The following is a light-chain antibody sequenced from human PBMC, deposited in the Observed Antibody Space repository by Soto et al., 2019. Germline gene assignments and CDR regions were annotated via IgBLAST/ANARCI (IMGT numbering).Light chain of an antibody. CDR3: QKLIGYPFT. CDR1: QGISSY. V-gene: IGKV1-9*01. CDR2: AAS. Sequence: DIQLTQSPSFLSASVGDRVTITCRASQGISSYLAWYQQKPGKAPKLLIYAASTLQSGVPSRFSGSGSGTQFPLTIATLKPKDFALYSCQKLIGYPFTSAPGPKWISN. J-gene: IGKJ3*01.